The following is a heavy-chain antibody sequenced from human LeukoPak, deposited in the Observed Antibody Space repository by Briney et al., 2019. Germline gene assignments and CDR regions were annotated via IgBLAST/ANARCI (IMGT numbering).Heavy chain of an antibody. CDR1: GYTFTSYD. CDR2: MNPNSGNT. Sequence: ASVKVSCKASGYTFTSYDINWVRQATGQGLEWMGWMNPNSGNTGYAQKFQGRVTMTRNTSISTAYMELSSLRSEDTAGYYCARGRGIAARRGWYFDLWGRGTLVAVSS. CDR3: ARGRGIAARRGWYFDL. V-gene: IGHV1-8*01. D-gene: IGHD6-6*01. J-gene: IGHJ2*01.